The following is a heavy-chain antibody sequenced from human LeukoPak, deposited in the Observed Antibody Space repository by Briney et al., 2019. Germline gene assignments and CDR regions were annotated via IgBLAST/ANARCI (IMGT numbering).Heavy chain of an antibody. CDR2: IIPIFGTA. Sequence: GSSVKDSCKASGGTFSSYAISWVRQAPGQGLEWMGGIIPIFGTANYAQKFQGRVTITAGESTSTAYMELSSLRSEDTAVYYCARDRGRKQADWGSCFDLWGRGTLVTVSS. V-gene: IGHV1-69*01. J-gene: IGHJ2*01. CDR3: ARDRGRKQADWGSCFDL. CDR1: GGTFSSYA. D-gene: IGHD7-27*01.